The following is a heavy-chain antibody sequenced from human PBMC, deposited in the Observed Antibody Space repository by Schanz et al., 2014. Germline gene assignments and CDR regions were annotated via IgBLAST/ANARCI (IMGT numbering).Heavy chain of an antibody. CDR2: ISSVGISK. V-gene: IGHV3-11*01. J-gene: IGHJ6*02. Sequence: QVQLVESGGGLVKPGGSLRLSCAASGFTFSDYYMSWVRQAPGKGLEWVSYISSVGISKYYADPVKGRFTISRDSAKTSLYLQMNSLRAEDTAVYYCARQRSYFYAMDVWGQGTTVTVSS. CDR3: ARQRSYFYAMDV. CDR1: GFTFSDYY.